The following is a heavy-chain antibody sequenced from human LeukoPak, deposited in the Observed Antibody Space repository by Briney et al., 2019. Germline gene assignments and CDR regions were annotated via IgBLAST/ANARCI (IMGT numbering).Heavy chain of an antibody. CDR2: IGTAGKT. CDR1: GFTFSNHD. J-gene: IGHJ4*02. Sequence: QAGGSLRLSCVASGFTFSNHDMHWVRQATGKGLEWVSAIGTAGKTYYADSVKGRFTISRENAKNSLYLQLNSLRAGDTAVYYCAKGGASVTRYVDYWGQGTLVTVSS. CDR3: AKGGASVTRYVDY. D-gene: IGHD4-17*01. V-gene: IGHV3-13*01.